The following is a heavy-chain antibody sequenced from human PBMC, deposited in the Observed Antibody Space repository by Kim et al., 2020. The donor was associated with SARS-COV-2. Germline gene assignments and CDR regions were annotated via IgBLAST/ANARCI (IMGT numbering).Heavy chain of an antibody. D-gene: IGHD2-15*01. CDR2: IYYSGST. CDR1: GGSISSSSYY. Sequence: SETLSLTCTVSGGSISSSSYYWGWIRQSPGKGLEWIGSIYYSGSTYYNPSLKSRVTISVDTSKNQFSLKLSSVTAADTAVYYCAREGKGEGAANDYWGQGTLVTVSS. CDR3: AREGKGEGAANDY. J-gene: IGHJ4*02. V-gene: IGHV4-39*01.